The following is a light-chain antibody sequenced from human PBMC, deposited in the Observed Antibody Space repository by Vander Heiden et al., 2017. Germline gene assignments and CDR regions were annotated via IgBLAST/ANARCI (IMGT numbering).Light chain of an antibody. J-gene: IGLJ1*01. CDR1: SSNIGSNS. CDR3: ATWDDSLRVVV. V-gene: IGLV1-44*01. Sequence: QSVLTQLRSPPRTPGQMVTISCSGSSSNIGSNSVNWYQHLPGTAPKLLIYSNNQRPSGVPDRFSASKSGTSASLDITGLQSEDEADYYCATWDDSLRVVVFGIGTKLTVL. CDR2: SNN.